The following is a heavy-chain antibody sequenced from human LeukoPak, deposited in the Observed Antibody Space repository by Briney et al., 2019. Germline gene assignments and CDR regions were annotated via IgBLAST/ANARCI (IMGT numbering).Heavy chain of an antibody. CDR3: ARPYSSSSGPFDP. D-gene: IGHD6-6*01. CDR1: GYTFTSYD. V-gene: IGHV1-8*01. Sequence: ASVKVSCKASGYTFTSYDINWVRQATGQGLEWMGWMNSNSGNTGYAQKFQGRVTMTRNTSISTAYMELSSLRSEDTAVYYCARPYSSSSGPFDPWGQGTLVTVSS. CDR2: MNSNSGNT. J-gene: IGHJ5*02.